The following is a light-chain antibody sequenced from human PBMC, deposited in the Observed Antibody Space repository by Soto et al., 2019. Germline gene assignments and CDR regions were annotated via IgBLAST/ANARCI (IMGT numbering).Light chain of an antibody. CDR1: QDINSW. CDR3: QQYNIYPLT. V-gene: IGKV1D-16*01. J-gene: IGKJ4*01. CDR2: AAS. Sequence: QMTQSPSSLSASVGDRVTITCRASQDINSWLAWYQQKPGNAPKSLIYAASSLQTGVPSRFSGSASGTDFTLTISNLQPEDSATYYCQQYNIYPLTFGGGTKVEIK.